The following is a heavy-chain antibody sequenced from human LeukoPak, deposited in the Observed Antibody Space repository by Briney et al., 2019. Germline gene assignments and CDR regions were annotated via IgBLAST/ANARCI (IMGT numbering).Heavy chain of an antibody. CDR3: ARGYEEYYYYYYMDV. D-gene: IGHD3-3*01. V-gene: IGHV1-2*02. J-gene: IGHJ6*03. CDR2: INPNSGGT. CDR1: GYTFTGYY. Sequence: ASVKVSCKASGYTFTGYYMHWVRQAPGQGLEWMGWINPNSGGTNYAQKFQGRVTMTRDTSISTAYMELRSLRSDDTAVYYCARGYEEYYYYYYMDVWGKGTTVTVSS.